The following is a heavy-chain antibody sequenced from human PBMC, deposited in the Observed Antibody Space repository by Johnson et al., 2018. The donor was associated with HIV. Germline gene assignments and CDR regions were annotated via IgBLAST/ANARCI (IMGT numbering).Heavy chain of an antibody. D-gene: IGHD2-15*01. J-gene: IGHJ3*02. V-gene: IGHV3-30*14. CDR2: ISYDGSDK. CDR3: ARDMCSGGSCYAFDI. Sequence: QMQLVESGGGVVRPGGSLRLSCAASGFTFSSYAMHWVRQAPGKGLEWVAVISYDGSDKYYADSVKGRFTISRDSSKNTLYLQMNSLRAEDTAVYYCARDMCSGGSCYAFDIWGQGTMVTVSS. CDR1: GFTFSSYA.